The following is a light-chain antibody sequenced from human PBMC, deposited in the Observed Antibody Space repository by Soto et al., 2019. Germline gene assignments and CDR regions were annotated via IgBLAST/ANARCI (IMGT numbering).Light chain of an antibody. CDR1: QSVLFDSNNKNY. V-gene: IGKV4-1*01. Sequence: DIVLTQSPDSLSVSLGERATINCKSSQSVLFDSNNKNYLAWYQQKPGQPPKLLIYWATNRESGVPDRFSGSGSGTDFTLTISSLQTEDVAVYYCQQYYDTSYTFGRGTKLEI. CDR3: QQYYDTSYT. J-gene: IGKJ2*01. CDR2: WAT.